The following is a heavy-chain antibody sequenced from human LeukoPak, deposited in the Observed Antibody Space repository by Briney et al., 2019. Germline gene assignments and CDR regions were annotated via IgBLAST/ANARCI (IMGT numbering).Heavy chain of an antibody. J-gene: IGHJ4*02. D-gene: IGHD6-13*01. CDR1: GGSISSGSYY. CDR2: IYTSGST. CDR3: ARNRDSSWYGGHDEPFDY. V-gene: IGHV4-61*02. Sequence: SETLSLTCTVSGGSISSGSYYWSWIRQPAGKGLEWIGRIYTSGSTNYNPSLKSRVTISVDTSKNQFSLKLSSVTAADTAVYYCARNRDSSWYGGHDEPFDYWGQGTLVTVSS.